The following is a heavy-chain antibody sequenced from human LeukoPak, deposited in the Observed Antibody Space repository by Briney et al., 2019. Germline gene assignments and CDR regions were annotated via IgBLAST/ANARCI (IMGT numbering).Heavy chain of an antibody. CDR1: GFTFDDYT. CDR2: ISGDGGSK. J-gene: IGHJ4*02. V-gene: IGHV3-43*02. D-gene: IGHD5-18*01. Sequence: GGSLRLSCAASGFTFDDYTMHWVRQAPGKGLEWVSLISGDGGSKYYADSVKGRFTISRDNSKNSLYLQMNSLRTEDTALYYCAKGGYSYDRFDYWGQGTLVTVSS. CDR3: AKGGYSYDRFDY.